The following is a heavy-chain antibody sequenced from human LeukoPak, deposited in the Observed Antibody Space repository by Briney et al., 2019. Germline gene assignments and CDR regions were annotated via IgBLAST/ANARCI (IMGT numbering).Heavy chain of an antibody. CDR3: ARGIAGGFHFFDY. Sequence: SETLSLTCAVYGGSFSGYYWSWIRQPPGKGLEWIGEINHSGSTNYNPSLKSRVTISVDTSKNQFSLKLSSVTAADTAVYYCARGIAGGFHFFDYWGQGTLVTVSS. CDR2: INHSGST. J-gene: IGHJ4*02. V-gene: IGHV4-34*01. D-gene: IGHD3-16*01. CDR1: GGSFSGYY.